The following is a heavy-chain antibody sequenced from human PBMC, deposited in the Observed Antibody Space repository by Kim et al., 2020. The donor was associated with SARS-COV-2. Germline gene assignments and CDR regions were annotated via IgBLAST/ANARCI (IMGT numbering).Heavy chain of an antibody. CDR3: ASSSVAGSR. Sequence: GSTNYNPSLKSRVTISVDTSKNQFSLKLSSVTAADTAVYYCASSSVAGSRWGQGTLVTVSS. V-gene: IGHV4-34*01. CDR2: GST. D-gene: IGHD6-19*01. J-gene: IGHJ4*02.